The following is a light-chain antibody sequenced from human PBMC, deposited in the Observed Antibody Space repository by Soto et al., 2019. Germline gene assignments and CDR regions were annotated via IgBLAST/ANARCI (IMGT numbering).Light chain of an antibody. CDR3: QQYNNWPFT. J-gene: IGKJ3*01. V-gene: IGKV3-20*01. Sequence: EIVLTQSPGTLSLSPGERATLSCRASQSFNSIYLAWYQQKPGQAPRLLIYGASSRATGIPDRFSGSGSGTEFTLTISSLQSEDSAVYYCQQYNNWPFTFGPGTKVDIK. CDR1: QSFNSIY. CDR2: GAS.